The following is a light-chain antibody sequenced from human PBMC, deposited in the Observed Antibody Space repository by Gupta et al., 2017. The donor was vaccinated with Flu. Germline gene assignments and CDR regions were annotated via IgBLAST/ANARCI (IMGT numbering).Light chain of an antibody. CDR2: DAS. Sequence: SPATLSLSPGERATLSCRASQSVSSYLAWYQQKPGQAPRLLIYDASNRATGIPARFSGSGSGTDFTLTISSLEPEDFAVYYWQQRSNLYTFGQGTKMEIK. CDR1: QSVSSY. CDR3: QQRSNLYT. V-gene: IGKV3-11*01. J-gene: IGKJ2*01.